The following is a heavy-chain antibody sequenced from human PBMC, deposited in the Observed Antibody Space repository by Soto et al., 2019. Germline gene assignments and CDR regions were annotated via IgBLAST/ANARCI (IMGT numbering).Heavy chain of an antibody. CDR2: ISGSGGST. V-gene: IGHV3-23*01. Sequence: EVPLLESGGGLVQPGGSLRLSCAASGFTFSSYAMSWVRQAPGKGLEWVSAISGSGGSTYYADSVKGRFTISRDNSKNTLYLQMNRLRAEDTAVYYCAKDLRGRVGATYGMDVWGQGTTVTVSS. J-gene: IGHJ6*02. D-gene: IGHD1-26*01. CDR3: AKDLRGRVGATYGMDV. CDR1: GFTFSSYA.